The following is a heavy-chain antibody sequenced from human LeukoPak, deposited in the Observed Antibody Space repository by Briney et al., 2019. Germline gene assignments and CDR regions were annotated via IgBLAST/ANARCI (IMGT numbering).Heavy chain of an antibody. CDR1: GFTFSSYA. D-gene: IGHD3-9*01. CDR3: AKCILTGYYKGYMDV. J-gene: IGHJ6*03. V-gene: IGHV3-64*01. CDR2: ISSNGDST. Sequence: GGSLRLSCAASGFTFSSYAMHWVRQAPGKGLEYVSAISSNGDSTYYANSVKGRFTISRDNSKNTLYLQMGSLRAEDTAVYYCAKCILTGYYKGYMDVWGKGTTVTISS.